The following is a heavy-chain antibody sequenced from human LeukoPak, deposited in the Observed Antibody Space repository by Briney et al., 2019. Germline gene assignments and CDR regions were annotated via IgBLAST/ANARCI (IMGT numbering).Heavy chain of an antibody. V-gene: IGHV4-59*01. CDR2: IYYSGST. Sequence: SETLSLTCTVSGGSISSYYWSWIRQPPGKGLEWIGYIYYSGSTNYNPSLKSRVTISVDTSKNQFSLKLSSVTAADTAVYYCAGTYYDFWSGHVRNWFDPWGQGTLVTVSS. CDR3: AGTYYDFWSGHVRNWFDP. D-gene: IGHD3-3*01. CDR1: GGSISSYY. J-gene: IGHJ5*02.